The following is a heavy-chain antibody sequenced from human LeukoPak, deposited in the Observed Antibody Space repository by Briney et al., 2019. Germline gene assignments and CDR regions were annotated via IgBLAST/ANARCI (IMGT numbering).Heavy chain of an antibody. CDR3: ARGGALLVDATSDY. J-gene: IGHJ4*02. CDR2: IYGDGST. CDR1: GFTVSSNY. V-gene: IGHV3-66*01. D-gene: IGHD2-15*01. Sequence: GGPLRLSCAVSGFTVSSNYMSWVRQAPGKGLEWVSVIYGDGSTYYADSVKGRFTISRDNSQNTLYLQMNSVRADATAVYYCARGGALLVDATSDYWGQGTLVTVSS.